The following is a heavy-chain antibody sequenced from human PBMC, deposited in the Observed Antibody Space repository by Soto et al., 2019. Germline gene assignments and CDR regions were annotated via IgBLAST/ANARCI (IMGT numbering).Heavy chain of an antibody. V-gene: IGHV3-72*01. Sequence: EVQLVESGGGLVQPGGSLRLSCAASGFSFSDHYMDWVRQAPGKGLEWVGRTRNKANNYTTEYAASVRGRFTISRDDSKNSLYVQMNSLKTEDTAVYYCAILGYCSSTSCYWGQGTLVTVSS. D-gene: IGHD2-2*01. J-gene: IGHJ4*02. CDR1: GFSFSDHY. CDR2: TRNKANNYTT. CDR3: AILGYCSSTSCY.